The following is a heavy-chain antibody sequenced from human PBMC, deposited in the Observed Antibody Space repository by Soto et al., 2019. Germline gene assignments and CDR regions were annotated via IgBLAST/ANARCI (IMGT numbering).Heavy chain of an antibody. V-gene: IGHV3-23*01. D-gene: IGHD6-6*01. J-gene: IGHJ4*02. CDR1: GFTFSSYA. Sequence: GGSLRLSCAASGFTFSSYAMSLVRQAPGKRLEWVSAISGSGGSTYYADSVKGRFTISRDNSKNTLYLQMNSLRAEDTAVYYCAKYTSIAARPLDYWGQGTLVTVSS. CDR3: AKYTSIAARPLDY. CDR2: ISGSGGST.